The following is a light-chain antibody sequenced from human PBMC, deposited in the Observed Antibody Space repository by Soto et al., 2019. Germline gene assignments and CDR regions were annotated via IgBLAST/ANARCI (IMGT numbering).Light chain of an antibody. V-gene: IGKV1-33*01. J-gene: IGKJ5*01. CDR1: QSISSY. CDR2: DAS. CDR3: QQYDNLPT. Sequence: DIQMTQSPSSLSASVGDRVTITCRASQSISSYLNWFQQKPGKAPKLLIYDASNLQTGVPSRFSGSGSGTDFTLIISRLQPEDIATYYCQQYDNLPTFGQGTRLEIK.